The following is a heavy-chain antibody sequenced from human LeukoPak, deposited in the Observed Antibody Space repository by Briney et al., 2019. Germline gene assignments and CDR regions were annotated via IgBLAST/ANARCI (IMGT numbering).Heavy chain of an antibody. D-gene: IGHD6-19*01. J-gene: IGHJ4*02. CDR3: ARDPGSHNSSGWYDY. Sequence: PGGSLRLSCAASGFTFSDEYMNWIRQAPGKGLECVSYISYSSSTLYYADSVKGRFTISRDNAKNSLYLQMNSLRAEDTAVYYCARDPGSHNSSGWYDYWGQGTLVTVSS. CDR1: GFTFSDEY. CDR2: ISYSSSTL. V-gene: IGHV3-11*01.